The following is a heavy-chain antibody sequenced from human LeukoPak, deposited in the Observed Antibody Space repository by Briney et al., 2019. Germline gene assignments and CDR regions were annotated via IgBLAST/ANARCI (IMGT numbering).Heavy chain of an antibody. V-gene: IGHV3-74*01. CDR3: ARDGDTTMVPIDY. CDR2: IDADGSST. CDR1: GFTFSAYW. Sequence: PGGSLRLSCAASGFTFSAYWMHWVRQAPGKGLVWVSRIDADGSSTKYADSVKGRLTISRDNAKNTLYLQMDSLRAEDTAVYYCARDGDTTMVPIDYWGQGTLVTVSS. J-gene: IGHJ4*02. D-gene: IGHD5-18*01.